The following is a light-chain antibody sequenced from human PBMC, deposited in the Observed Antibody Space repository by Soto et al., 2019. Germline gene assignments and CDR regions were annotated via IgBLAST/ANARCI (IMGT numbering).Light chain of an antibody. J-gene: IGKJ4*01. Sequence: EIVMTQSPVTLSVSPGERATLSCRASQSVSSNLAWYQKKPGQAPRLLIDGASIRATGIPARFSGSGSGTEFTLTISSLQSEDFALYYCQQHNDWPLTFGGGTKVDIK. CDR3: QQHNDWPLT. V-gene: IGKV3-15*01. CDR2: GAS. CDR1: QSVSSN.